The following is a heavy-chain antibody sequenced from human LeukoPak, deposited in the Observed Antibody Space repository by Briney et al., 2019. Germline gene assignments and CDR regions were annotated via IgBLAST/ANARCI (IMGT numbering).Heavy chain of an antibody. CDR1: GFTFSNFA. J-gene: IGHJ5*02. CDR3: APNPRGLTANNWFAP. D-gene: IGHD4-17*01. V-gene: IGHV3-23*01. Sequence: PGGSLRLSCAASGFTFSNFAMSWVRQAPGKGLEWVSAVSGSGGNTYYADSVKGRFTISRDNSKNTLFLQMNSLRAEDTAVYYCAPNPRGLTANNWFAPWGQGTLVTVSS. CDR2: VSGSGGNT.